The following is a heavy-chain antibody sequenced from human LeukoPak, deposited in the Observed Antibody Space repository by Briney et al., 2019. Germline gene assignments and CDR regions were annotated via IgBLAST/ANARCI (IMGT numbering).Heavy chain of an antibody. D-gene: IGHD3-9*01. CDR1: SGSISTSNYY. J-gene: IGHJ3*02. CDR3: ARTTIRYSDWSPDAFDI. V-gene: IGHV4-39*07. Sequence: PSETLSLTCTVSSGSISTSNYYWGWVRQPPGKALEWIGNIFYSGSTYYSPSLKSRVTMSIDTSKNQFSLKLSSVTAADTAVYYRARTTIRYSDWSPDAFDIWGQGTMVTVSS. CDR2: IFYSGST.